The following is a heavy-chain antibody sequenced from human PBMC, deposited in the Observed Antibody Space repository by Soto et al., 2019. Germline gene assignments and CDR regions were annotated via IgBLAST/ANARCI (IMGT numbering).Heavy chain of an antibody. D-gene: IGHD6-25*01. CDR1: GGSISSSSYY. J-gene: IGHJ4*02. CDR3: ACRGGVAAAIWGD. Sequence: QLQLQESGPGLVKPSETLSLTCTVSGGSISSSSYYWGWIRQPPGKGLEWIGSIYYSGSTYYNPSLKRRGTISGDTSKNQFSLKLGSVPAADTAVYYCACRGGVAAAIWGDWGQGTLVTVSS. CDR2: IYYSGST. V-gene: IGHV4-39*01.